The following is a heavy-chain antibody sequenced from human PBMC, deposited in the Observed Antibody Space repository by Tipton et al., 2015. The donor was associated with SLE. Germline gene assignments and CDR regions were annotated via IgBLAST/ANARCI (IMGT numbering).Heavy chain of an antibody. V-gene: IGHV4-61*10. Sequence: TLSLTCAVSDGSISGSTYYWSWLRQPAGKGLEWIGFSYYNGNTKSNPSLKSRVTISVDTSKKQLSLKLRSVTAADTAVYYCAGTTNRGSGDLTYWGQGALVTVSS. J-gene: IGHJ4*02. CDR2: SYYNGNT. CDR3: AGTTNRGSGDLTY. D-gene: IGHD2-21*02. CDR1: DGSISGSTYY.